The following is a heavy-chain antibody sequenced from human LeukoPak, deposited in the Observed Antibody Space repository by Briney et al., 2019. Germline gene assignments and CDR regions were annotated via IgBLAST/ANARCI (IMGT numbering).Heavy chain of an antibody. D-gene: IGHD4-17*01. V-gene: IGHV1-18*01. J-gene: IGHJ4*02. CDR2: ISAYSGNT. CDR3: ARTSSGVDDYGDYLLNF. Sequence: ASVKVSRKASGYTFSSYGISWVRQAPGQGLEWMGWISAYSGNTMYAQKLQGRATMTTDTSTSTAYMELRSLRSDDTAVHYCARTSSGVDDYGDYLLNFWGQGTLVTVSS. CDR1: GYTFSSYG.